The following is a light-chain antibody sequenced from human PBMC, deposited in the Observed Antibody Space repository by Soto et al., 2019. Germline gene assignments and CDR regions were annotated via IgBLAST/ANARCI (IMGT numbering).Light chain of an antibody. CDR2: DVS. Sequence: QSVLTQHASGSGSPGHSITISCTGTSSDVVGYNYVSWYQQHPGKAPKLMIYDVSNRPSGVSNRFSGSKSGNTASLTISGLQAEDEADYYCSSYTSSSTPPYVFGTGTKVTVL. CDR3: SSYTSSSTPPYV. J-gene: IGLJ1*01. CDR1: SSDVVGYNY. V-gene: IGLV2-14*01.